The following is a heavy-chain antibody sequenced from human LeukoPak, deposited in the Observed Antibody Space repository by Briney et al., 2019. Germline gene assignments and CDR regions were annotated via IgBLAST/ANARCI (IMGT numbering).Heavy chain of an antibody. D-gene: IGHD2-2*01. CDR2: IYHSGST. Sequence: SGTLSLTCTVSGYSISSGYYWGWIRQPPGKGLEWIGSIYHSGSTYYNPSLKSRVTISVDTSKNQFSLKLSSVTAADTAVYYCARDPGYCSSTSCPNWFDPWGQGTLVTVSS. V-gene: IGHV4-38-2*02. CDR1: GYSISSGYY. CDR3: ARDPGYCSSTSCPNWFDP. J-gene: IGHJ5*02.